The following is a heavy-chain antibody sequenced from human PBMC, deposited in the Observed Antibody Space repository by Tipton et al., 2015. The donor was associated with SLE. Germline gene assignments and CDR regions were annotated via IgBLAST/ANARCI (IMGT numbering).Heavy chain of an antibody. Sequence: TLSLTCTVSGGSINSGDFYWSWIRQSPGKGLEWIGEINHSGSTNYNPSLKSRVTISVDTSKNQFSLKLSSVTATDTAVYYCARGLAYDYVWGSYRQYYFDYWGQGTLVTVSS. CDR2: INHSGST. J-gene: IGHJ4*02. V-gene: IGHV4-34*01. CDR1: GGSINSGDFY. CDR3: ARGLAYDYVWGSYRQYYFDY. D-gene: IGHD3-16*02.